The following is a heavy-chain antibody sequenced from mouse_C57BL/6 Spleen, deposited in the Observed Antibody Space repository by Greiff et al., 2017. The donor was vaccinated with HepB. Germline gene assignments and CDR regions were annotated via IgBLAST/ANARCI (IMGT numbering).Heavy chain of an antibody. CDR3: ARSLLHYAMDY. Sequence: EVKLVESGGGLVKPGGSLKLSCAASGFTFSDYGMHWVRQAPEKGLEWVAYISSGSSTIYYADTVKGRFTISRDNAKNTLFLQMTSLRSEDTAMYYCARSLLHYAMDYWGQGTSVTVSS. V-gene: IGHV5-17*01. CDR2: ISSGSSTI. D-gene: IGHD2-10*01. CDR1: GFTFSDYG. J-gene: IGHJ4*01.